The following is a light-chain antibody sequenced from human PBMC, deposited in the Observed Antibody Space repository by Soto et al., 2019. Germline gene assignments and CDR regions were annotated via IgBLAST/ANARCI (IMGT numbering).Light chain of an antibody. J-gene: IGLJ2*01. V-gene: IGLV2-14*03. Sequence: QSVLTQPASVSGSPGQSITISCTGTSSDVGSYNYAAWYQQHPGKAPKLIIYDVSNRPSGVSNRFSGSKSGNTASLTISGLQAEDEADYYCSSYTTSHTLAFGGGTQLTVL. CDR2: DVS. CDR3: SSYTTSHTLA. CDR1: SSDVGSYNY.